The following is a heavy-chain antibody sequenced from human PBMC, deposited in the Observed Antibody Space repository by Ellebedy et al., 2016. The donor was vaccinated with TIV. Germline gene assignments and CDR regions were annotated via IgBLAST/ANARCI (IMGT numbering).Heavy chain of an antibody. V-gene: IGHV1-18*04. J-gene: IGHJ4*02. CDR2: INTYSGDT. D-gene: IGHD3-3*02. Sequence: AASVKVSCKASGYTFTNYYVHWVRQAPGQGLEWMGRINTYSGDTNYAQNLQGRVTMTTDTSTSTAYMELRSLRSDDTAVYYCARLVEGLALYYFDYWGQGTLVTVSS. CDR3: ARLVEGLALYYFDY. CDR1: GYTFTNYY.